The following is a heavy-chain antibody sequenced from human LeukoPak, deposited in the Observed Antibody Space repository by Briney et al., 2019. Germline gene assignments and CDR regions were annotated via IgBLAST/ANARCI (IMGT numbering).Heavy chain of an antibody. V-gene: IGHV3-9*03. J-gene: IGHJ4*02. CDR1: GFTFSSYA. D-gene: IGHD3-10*01. CDR2: ISWNSGSI. Sequence: PGGSLRLSCAASGFTFSSYAMSWVRQGPGKGLEWVSGISWNSGSIGYADSVKGRFTISRDNAKNSLYLQMNGLRAEDMALYYCTKDGGSGSYYSPSHFDYWGQGTLVTVSS. CDR3: TKDGGSGSYYSPSHFDY.